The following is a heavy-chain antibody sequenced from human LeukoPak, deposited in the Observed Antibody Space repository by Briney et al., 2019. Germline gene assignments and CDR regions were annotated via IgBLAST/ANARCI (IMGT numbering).Heavy chain of an antibody. CDR2: ISSSSSTI. CDR1: GFTFSSYS. CDR3: ARDPSSSGAN. J-gene: IGHJ4*02. D-gene: IGHD6-13*01. Sequence: PGGSLRLSCAASGFTFSSYSMNWVRQAPGKRLEWVSYISSSSSTIYYADSVKGRFTISRDNAKNSLYLQMNSLRAEDTAVYYCARDPSSSGANWGQGTLVTVSS. V-gene: IGHV3-48*04.